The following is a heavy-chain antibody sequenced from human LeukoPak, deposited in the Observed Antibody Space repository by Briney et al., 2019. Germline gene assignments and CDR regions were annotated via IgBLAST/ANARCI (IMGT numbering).Heavy chain of an antibody. D-gene: IGHD5-18*01. CDR3: AITVTSSYGLDY. Sequence: ASVKVSCKASGYTFTSYYMDWVRQAPGQGLEWMGIINPSGGSTSYAQKFQGRVTMTSDTSTSTVYMELSSLRSEDTAVYYCAITVTSSYGLDYWGQGTLVTVSS. CDR2: INPSGGST. J-gene: IGHJ4*02. V-gene: IGHV1-46*01. CDR1: GYTFTSYY.